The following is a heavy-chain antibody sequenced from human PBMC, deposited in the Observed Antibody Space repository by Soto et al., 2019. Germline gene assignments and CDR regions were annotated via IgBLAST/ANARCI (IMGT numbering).Heavy chain of an antibody. Sequence: SETLSLTCTVSGGSISSSSYYWGWIRQPPGKGLEWIGSIYYSGSTYYNPSLKSRVTISVDTSKNQFSLKLSSVTAADAAVYYCARDIVVVVAAMDWFDPWGQGTLVTVS. V-gene: IGHV4-39*01. CDR2: IYYSGST. CDR3: ARDIVVVVAAMDWFDP. J-gene: IGHJ5*02. D-gene: IGHD2-15*01. CDR1: GGSISSSSYY.